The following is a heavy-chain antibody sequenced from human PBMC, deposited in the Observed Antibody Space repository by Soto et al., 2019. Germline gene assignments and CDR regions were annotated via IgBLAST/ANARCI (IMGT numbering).Heavy chain of an antibody. V-gene: IGHV3-30*18. Sequence: GGSLRLSFAASGFTFSSYGMHWVRQAPGKGLEWVAVISYDGSNKYYADSVKGRFTISRDNSKNTLYLQMNSLRAEDTAVYYCAKDSAEWLASIDYWGQGTLVTVSS. D-gene: IGHD6-19*01. CDR3: AKDSAEWLASIDY. CDR2: ISYDGSNK. J-gene: IGHJ4*02. CDR1: GFTFSSYG.